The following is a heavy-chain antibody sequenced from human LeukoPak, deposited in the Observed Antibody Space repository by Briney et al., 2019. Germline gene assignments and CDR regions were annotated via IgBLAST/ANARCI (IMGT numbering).Heavy chain of an antibody. CDR3: ARDWVYDSSGLRLWYGMDV. CDR1: GGSISSGDYY. V-gene: IGHV4-61*08. J-gene: IGHJ6*02. Sequence: PSETLSLTCTVSGGSISSGDYYWSWIRQPPGKGLEWIGYIYYSGSTNYNPSLKSRVTISVDTSKNQFSLKLSSVTAADTAVYYCARDWVYDSSGLRLWYGMDVWGQGTTVTVSS. D-gene: IGHD3-22*01. CDR2: IYYSGST.